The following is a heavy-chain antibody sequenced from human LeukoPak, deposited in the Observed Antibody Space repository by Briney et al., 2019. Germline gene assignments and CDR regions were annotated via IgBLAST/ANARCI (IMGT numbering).Heavy chain of an antibody. V-gene: IGHV1-69*04. CDR2: IIPILGIA. CDR3: ALTIIPGYSSGWYVGYYFDY. CDR1: GGTFSSYA. D-gene: IGHD6-19*01. J-gene: IGHJ4*02. Sequence: SVKVSCKASGGTFSSYAISWVRQAPGQGLEWMGRIIPILGIANYAQKFQGRVTITADKSTSTAYMELSSLRSEDTAVYYCALTIIPGYSSGWYVGYYFDYWGQGTLVTVSS.